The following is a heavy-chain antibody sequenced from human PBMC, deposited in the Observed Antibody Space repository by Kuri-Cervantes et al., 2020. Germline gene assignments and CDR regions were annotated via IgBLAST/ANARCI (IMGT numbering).Heavy chain of an antibody. Sequence: ASVKVSCKASGYTFTSYDINWVRQATGQGLEWMGWINPNSGGTNYAQKFQGRVTMTRDTSISTAYMELSRLRSDDTAVYYCARVGGSYYDFWSGSEWFDPWGQGTLVTVSS. J-gene: IGHJ5*02. CDR1: GYTFTSYD. D-gene: IGHD3-3*01. CDR2: INPNSGGT. CDR3: ARVGGSYYDFWSGSEWFDP. V-gene: IGHV1-2*02.